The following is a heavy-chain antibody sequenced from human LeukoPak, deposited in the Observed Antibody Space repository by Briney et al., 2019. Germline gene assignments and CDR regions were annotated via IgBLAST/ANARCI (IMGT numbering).Heavy chain of an antibody. CDR3: ARGLDSGYVTFYAFDI. V-gene: IGHV5-51*01. Sequence: KPGESLKISCKGPRHSYHSHWIGWVRQMPGKGLEWMGIIYPGDSDTRYSPSFQGQVTTSADKSISTAYLQWSSLKASDTAMYYCARGLDSGYVTFYAFDIWGQGTMVTVSS. D-gene: IGHD5-12*01. CDR2: IYPGDSDT. CDR1: RHSYHSHW. J-gene: IGHJ3*02.